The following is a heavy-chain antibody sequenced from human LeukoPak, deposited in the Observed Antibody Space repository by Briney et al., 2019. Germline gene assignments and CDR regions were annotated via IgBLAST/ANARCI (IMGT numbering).Heavy chain of an antibody. CDR2: INHSGNT. J-gene: IGHJ1*01. CDR3: VTGEGDFWSGYSRLAFFLH. Sequence: PSETLSLTCAVYGGSFGGYDWSWIRQAPGKGLEWVGVINHSGNTKYNPSLTSRVTISVGTSKNQSTLKPSSVTAADTAAYYCVTGEGDFWSGYSRLAFFLHWGQGTLVTVS. V-gene: IGHV4-34*01. D-gene: IGHD3-3*01. CDR1: GGSFGGYD.